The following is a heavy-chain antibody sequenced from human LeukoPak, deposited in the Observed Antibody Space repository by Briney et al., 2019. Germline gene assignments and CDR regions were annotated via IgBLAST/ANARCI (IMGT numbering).Heavy chain of an antibody. CDR2: INHSGST. V-gene: IGHV4-34*01. D-gene: IGHD3-3*01. CDR3: ASGGRSGYYNWFDP. J-gene: IGHJ5*02. CDR1: GGSFSGYY. Sequence: SETLSLTCAVYGGSFSGYYWSWIRQPPGKGLEWIGEINHSGSTNYNPSLKSRVTISVDTSKNQFSLKLSSVIAADTAVYYCASGGRSGYYNWFDPWGQGTLVTVSS.